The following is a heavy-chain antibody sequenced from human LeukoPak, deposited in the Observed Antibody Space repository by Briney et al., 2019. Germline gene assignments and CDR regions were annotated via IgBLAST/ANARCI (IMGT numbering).Heavy chain of an antibody. J-gene: IGHJ4*02. CDR1: GYTFTGYY. Sequence: ASVKVSCKASGYTFTGYYMHWVRQAPGQGLEWMGWINPNSGGTNYAQKFQGRVTMTRDTSISTAYMELSRLRSEDTAVYYCAREEDYYDSSGYYYAPFDYWGQGTLVTVSS. CDR3: AREEDYYDSSGYYYAPFDY. V-gene: IGHV1-2*02. D-gene: IGHD3-22*01. CDR2: INPNSGGT.